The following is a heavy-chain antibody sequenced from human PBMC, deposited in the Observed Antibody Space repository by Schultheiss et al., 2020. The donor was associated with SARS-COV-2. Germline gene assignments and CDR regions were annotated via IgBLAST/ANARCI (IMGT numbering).Heavy chain of an antibody. CDR1: GFTFSSYW. V-gene: IGHV3-20*04. Sequence: GGSLRLSCAASGFTFSSYWMHWVRQAPGKGLEWVSGINWNGGSTGYADSVKGRFTISRDNAKNSLYLQMNSLRAEDTAVYYCARGNDFWSGYSHGMDVWGQGTTVTVSS. CDR2: INWNGGST. CDR3: ARGNDFWSGYSHGMDV. D-gene: IGHD3-3*01. J-gene: IGHJ6*02.